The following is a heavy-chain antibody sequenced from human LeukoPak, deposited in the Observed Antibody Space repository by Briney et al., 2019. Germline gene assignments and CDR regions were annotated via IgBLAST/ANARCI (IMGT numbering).Heavy chain of an antibody. CDR3: ARWTWGNFDY. CDR2: IYYSGST. D-gene: IGHD3-16*01. CDR1: SGSICSYY. J-gene: IGHJ4*02. Sequence: SETLSLTCTVSSGSICSYYWSWIRQPPGKGVEWIGYIYYSGSTNYNPSLKSRVTISVDTSKNQFSLKLSSVTAADTAVYYCARWTWGNFDYWGQGTLVTVSS. V-gene: IGHV4-59*01.